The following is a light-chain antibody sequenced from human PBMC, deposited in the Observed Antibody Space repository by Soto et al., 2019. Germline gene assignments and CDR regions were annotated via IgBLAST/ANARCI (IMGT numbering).Light chain of an antibody. Sequence: VMTQAPATLSVSPGERATLSCRASQTINNNVAWYQLKDGQVPRLLIYGASTRAADGPARFSGSGSGTDFTLTISSLEPEDFAVYFCQQRGRWLTFGGGTKVDIK. CDR2: GAS. V-gene: IGKV3-11*01. J-gene: IGKJ4*01. CDR3: QQRGRWLT. CDR1: QTINNN.